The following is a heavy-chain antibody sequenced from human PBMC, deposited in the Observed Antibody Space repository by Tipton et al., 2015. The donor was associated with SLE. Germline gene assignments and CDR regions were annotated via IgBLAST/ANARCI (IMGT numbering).Heavy chain of an antibody. V-gene: IGHV3-7*01. D-gene: IGHD3-3*01. CDR1: GFTFSSYW. CDR2: IHQDGVDK. Sequence: GSLRLSCAASGFTFSSYWMNWVRQAPGKGLEWVANIHQDGVDKNYVDSVKGRFTISRDNAKNSVYLQMNSLRAEDTAVYYCASHYDFWSGHYEGDYWGQGTLVTVSS. J-gene: IGHJ4*02. CDR3: ASHYDFWSGHYEGDY.